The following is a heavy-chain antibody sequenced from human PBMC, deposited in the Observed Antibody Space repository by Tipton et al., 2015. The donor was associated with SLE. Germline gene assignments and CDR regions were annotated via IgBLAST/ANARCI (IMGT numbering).Heavy chain of an antibody. D-gene: IGHD1-26*01. CDR1: GGSISSGDYY. J-gene: IGHJ4*02. CDR2: IYYSGST. CDR3: ARDRVGATGGYYFDY. Sequence: TLSLTCTVSGGSISSGDYYWSWIRQPPGKGLEWIGYIYYSGSTYYNPSLKSRVTISVDTSKNQFSLKLSSVTAADTAVYYCARDRVGATGGYYFDYWGQGTLVTVSS. V-gene: IGHV4-30-4*01.